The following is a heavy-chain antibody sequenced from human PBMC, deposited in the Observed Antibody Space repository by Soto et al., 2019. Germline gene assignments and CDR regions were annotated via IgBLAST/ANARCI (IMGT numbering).Heavy chain of an antibody. D-gene: IGHD4-17*01. CDR1: GGSISSSSYY. Sequence: SETMSLTCTVSGGSISSSSYYWDWIRQPPGKGLEWIGSIYYSGSTYYNPSLKSRVTISVDTSKNQFSLKLSSVTAADTAVYYCARESSTVTTDYFDYWGQGTLVTVSS. CDR2: IYYSGST. V-gene: IGHV4-39*01. CDR3: ARESSTVTTDYFDY. J-gene: IGHJ4*02.